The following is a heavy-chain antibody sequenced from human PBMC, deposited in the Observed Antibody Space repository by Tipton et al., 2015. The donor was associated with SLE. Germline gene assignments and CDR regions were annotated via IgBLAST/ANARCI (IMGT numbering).Heavy chain of an antibody. V-gene: IGHV4-34*01. CDR3: ARGKISWAIFVVRNYFDY. CDR2: INHRGST. CDR1: GGSISTSSYY. J-gene: IGHJ4*02. D-gene: IGHD2-21*01. Sequence: GLVKPSETLSLTCAVYGGSISTSSYYWGWIRQSPGKGVEWIGEINHRGSTNYNPSLKSRLTISIDTSKNQFSLKLTSVTAADTAVYYCARGKISWAIFVVRNYFDYWGQGTLVTVSS.